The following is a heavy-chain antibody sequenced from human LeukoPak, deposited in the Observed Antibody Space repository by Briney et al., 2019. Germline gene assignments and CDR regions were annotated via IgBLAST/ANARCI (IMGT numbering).Heavy chain of an antibody. V-gene: IGHV4-38-2*02. CDR3: AREGSTSGTNWSDP. J-gene: IGHJ5*02. Sequence: SETLSLTCAVSDYSITSDYYWGWIRQPPGKGLEWIGSIYHSGSTYYNPSLKSRVTISVDTSKNQFSLKLTSVTAASTAVYYCAREGSTSGTNWSDPWGPGTLVTVSS. CDR2: IYHSGST. CDR1: DYSITSDYY. D-gene: IGHD3-10*01.